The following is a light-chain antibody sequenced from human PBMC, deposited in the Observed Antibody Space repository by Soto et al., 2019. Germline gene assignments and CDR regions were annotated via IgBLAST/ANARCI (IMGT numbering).Light chain of an antibody. J-gene: IGKJ4*01. CDR2: DAS. V-gene: IGKV1-33*01. Sequence: DIQMTQSPPSLSASVGDRITITCQASQDINKYLNWYQQKLGKAPKLLIYDASNLQRGVPSRFSGSGSGTHFSLSISSPLPEDIATYYCQQSENGPLTFGGGTKVEIK. CDR1: QDINKY. CDR3: QQSENGPLT.